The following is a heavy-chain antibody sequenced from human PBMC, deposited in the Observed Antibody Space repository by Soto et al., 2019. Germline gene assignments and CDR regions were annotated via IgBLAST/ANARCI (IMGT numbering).Heavy chain of an antibody. CDR3: ARRIAADKYYYYYGTDV. CDR2: IYYSGST. V-gene: IGHV4-39*01. J-gene: IGHJ6*02. Sequence: SETLSLTCTVSGGSISSSSYYWGWIRQPPGKGLEWIGSIYYSGSTYYNPSLKSRVTISVDTSKNQFSLKLSSVTAADTDVYYCARRIAADKYYYYYGTDVWGQGHTVTVSS. CDR1: GGSISSSSYY. D-gene: IGHD6-13*01.